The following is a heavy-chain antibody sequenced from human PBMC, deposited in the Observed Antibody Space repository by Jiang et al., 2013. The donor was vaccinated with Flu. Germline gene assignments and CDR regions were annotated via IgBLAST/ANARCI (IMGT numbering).Heavy chain of an antibody. Sequence: LLKPSETLSLTCAVYGGSFSGYYWSWIRQPPGKGLEWIGQINHSGTTYYNPSLNSGVTISVDTSKNQFSLRLSSVTAADTAVYYCARGPINENHDFDY. CDR1: GGSFSGYY. V-gene: IGHV4-34*01. CDR2: INHSGTT. D-gene: IGHD1-14*01. CDR3: ARGPINENHDFDY. J-gene: IGHJ4*01.